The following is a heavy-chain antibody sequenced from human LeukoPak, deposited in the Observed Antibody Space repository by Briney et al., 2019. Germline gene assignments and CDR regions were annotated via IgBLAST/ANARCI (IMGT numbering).Heavy chain of an antibody. Sequence: GGSLRLSCAASGFTFSSYAMHWVRQAPGKGLEWVAVISYDGSNKYYADSVKGRFTISRDNSKNTLYLQMNSLRAEDTAVYYCARDFGSSSLDYWGQGTLVTVSS. CDR1: GFTFSSYA. J-gene: IGHJ4*02. V-gene: IGHV3-30-3*01. CDR3: ARDFGSSSLDY. CDR2: ISYDGSNK. D-gene: IGHD6-6*01.